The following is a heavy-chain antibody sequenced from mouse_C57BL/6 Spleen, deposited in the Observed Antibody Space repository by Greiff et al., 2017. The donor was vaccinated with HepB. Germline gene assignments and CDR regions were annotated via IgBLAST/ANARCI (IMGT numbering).Heavy chain of an antibody. V-gene: IGHV1-69*01. CDR2: IDPSDSYT. CDR3: ARVMGLLYYYAMDY. CDR1: GYTFTSYW. Sequence: QVQLQQPGAELVMPGASVKLSCKASGYTFTSYWMHWVKQRPGQGLEWIGEIDPSDSYTNYNQKFKGKSTLTVDKSSSTAYMQLSSLTSEDSAVYYCARVMGLLYYYAMDYWGQGTSVTVSS. J-gene: IGHJ4*01. D-gene: IGHD1-1*01.